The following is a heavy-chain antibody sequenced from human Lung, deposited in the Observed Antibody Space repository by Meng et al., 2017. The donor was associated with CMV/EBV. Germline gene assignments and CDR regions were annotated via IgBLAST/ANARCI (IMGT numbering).Heavy chain of an antibody. CDR2: ISGSGGST. V-gene: IGHV3-23*01. CDR3: AKDPVPAALYYFDY. Sequence: RISCAASGFTFSSYAMSWVRQAPGKGLEWVSAISGSGGSTYYADSVKGRFTISRDNSKNTLYLQMNSLRAEDTAVYYCAKDPVPAALYYFDYWGQGTLVTVSS. J-gene: IGHJ4*02. CDR1: GFTFSSYA. D-gene: IGHD2-2*01.